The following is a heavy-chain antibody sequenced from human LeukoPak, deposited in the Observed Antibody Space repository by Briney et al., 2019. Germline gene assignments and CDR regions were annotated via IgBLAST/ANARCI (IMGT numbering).Heavy chain of an antibody. Sequence: ASVKVSCKASGYTFTSYDINWVRQAPGQGLEWMGWINPNSGGTNYAQKSQGRVTMTRDTSISTAYMELSRLRSDDTAVYYCARVLITMVRGVIITDNNWSFDPWGQGTLVTVSS. V-gene: IGHV1-2*02. CDR1: GYTFTSYD. CDR2: INPNSGGT. CDR3: ARVLITMVRGVIITDNNWSFDP. D-gene: IGHD3-10*01. J-gene: IGHJ5*02.